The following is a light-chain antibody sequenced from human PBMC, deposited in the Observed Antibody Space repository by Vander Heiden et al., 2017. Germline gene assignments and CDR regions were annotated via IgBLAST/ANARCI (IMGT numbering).Light chain of an antibody. Sequence: DIQMTQSPSSLSASVGDRVTITCRASQGIIKHVAWYQQKPGKAPKLLMHAASTLQSGVPSRFSGSGSGTDFTLTISSLQPEDVATYYCQNYNSAPYTFGQGTKLEIK. CDR1: QGIIKH. J-gene: IGKJ2*01. CDR3: QNYNSAPYT. CDR2: AAS. V-gene: IGKV1-27*01.